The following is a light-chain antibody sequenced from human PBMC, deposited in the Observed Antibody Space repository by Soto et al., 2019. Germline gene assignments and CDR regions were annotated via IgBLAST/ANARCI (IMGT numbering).Light chain of an antibody. J-gene: IGKJ2*01. CDR2: KVS. CDR1: QSLVSSDGLTY. CDR3: MQGSHWAT. V-gene: IGKV2-30*01. Sequence: VVMTQSPLSLAVTLGQTASISCRSSQSLVSSDGLTYFNWFHQRPGQSPRRLIYKVSNRDSRVPDRFTGSGSGTDFTLTISRVEAEDVGIYYCMQGSHWATFGQGTKLEIK.